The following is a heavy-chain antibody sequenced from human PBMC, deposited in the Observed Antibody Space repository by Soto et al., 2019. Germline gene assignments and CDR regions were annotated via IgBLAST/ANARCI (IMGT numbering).Heavy chain of an antibody. J-gene: IGHJ4*02. V-gene: IGHV2-5*01. CDR3: ARRGHNSGFFYYDY. CDR1: GFSLSSTGVG. Sequence: QITLKESGPTLVKVTQTVTLTCTFSGFSLSSTGVGVGWIRQPPGKALEGLALINWNDDKRYNPSLKNRLTITKDTSKNQVVLTMTNMDPVDTAAYYCARRGHNSGFFYYDYWGQGTLVTVSS. CDR2: INWNDDK. D-gene: IGHD3-22*01.